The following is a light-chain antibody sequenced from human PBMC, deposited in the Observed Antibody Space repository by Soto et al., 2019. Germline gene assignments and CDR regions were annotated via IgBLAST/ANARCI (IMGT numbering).Light chain of an antibody. V-gene: IGLV2-8*01. Sequence: QSVLTQPPSASGSPGQSVTISCTGTSSDVGGYNFVSWYQQHPGKVPKLMIYEVTKRPSGVPSRFSGSKSGNTASLTVSGLQAEDEDDYYCSSYAGSTNLGVFGGGTKLTVL. J-gene: IGLJ3*02. CDR3: SSYAGSTNLGV. CDR2: EVT. CDR1: SSDVGGYNF.